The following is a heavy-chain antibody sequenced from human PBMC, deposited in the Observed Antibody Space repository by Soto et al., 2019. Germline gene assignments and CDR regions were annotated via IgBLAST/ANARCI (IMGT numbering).Heavy chain of an antibody. CDR1: AFNFSDFT. Sequence: LTLSCAVSAFNFSDFTMNWVRQAPVKGREWVASIGSSGGYIFYADSVKGRFTISRDNAKKSLDLQINSLRAEDTAVYYCAREKKHQSLGGRFGMDVWGQGTTVTVSS. CDR2: IGSSGGYI. J-gene: IGHJ6*02. CDR3: AREKKHQSLGGRFGMDV. D-gene: IGHD2-2*01. V-gene: IGHV3-21*01.